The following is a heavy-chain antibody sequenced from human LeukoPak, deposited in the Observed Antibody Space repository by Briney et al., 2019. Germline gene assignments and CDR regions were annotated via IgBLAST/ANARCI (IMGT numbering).Heavy chain of an antibody. CDR1: GGTFSSYA. D-gene: IGHD6-13*01. V-gene: IGHV1-69*05. J-gene: IGHJ4*02. CDR2: IIPIFGTA. Sequence: RASVKVSCKASGGTFSSYAISWVRQAPGQGLEWMGGIIPIFGTANYAQKFQGRVTITTDESTSTAYMELSSLRSEDTAVYYCARGGIAAAADQGEPEEPFDYWGQGTLVTVSS. CDR3: ARGGIAAAADQGEPEEPFDY.